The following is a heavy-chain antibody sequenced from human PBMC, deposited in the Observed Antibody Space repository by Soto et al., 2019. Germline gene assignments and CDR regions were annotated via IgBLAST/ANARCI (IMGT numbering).Heavy chain of an antibody. D-gene: IGHD3-22*01. CDR3: AREVPDSSGYFFDY. J-gene: IGHJ4*02. Sequence: GGSLRLSCAASGFTFSDYYMSWIRQAPGKGLEWVSYISSSGGTIYYADSVKGRFTISRDNAKNSLYLQMNSLRAEDTAVYYCAREVPDSSGYFFDYWGQGTLVTVSS. CDR1: GFTFSDYY. CDR2: ISSSGGTI. V-gene: IGHV3-11*01.